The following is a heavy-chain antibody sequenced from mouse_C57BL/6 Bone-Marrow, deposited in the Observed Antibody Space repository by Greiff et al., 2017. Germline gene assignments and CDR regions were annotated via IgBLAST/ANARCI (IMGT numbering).Heavy chain of an antibody. CDR2: IDPSGSYT. CDR3: AREGNWDTGAMDY. V-gene: IGHV1-50*01. D-gene: IGHD4-1*02. CDR1: GYTFTSYW. J-gene: IGHJ4*01. Sequence: VQLQQPGAELVKPGASVKLSCKASGYTFTSYWMQWVKQRPGQGLEWIGEIDPSGSYTNYNQKFKGKATLTVDTSSSTAYMQLSSLTSEDSAVYYCAREGNWDTGAMDYWGQGTSVTVSS.